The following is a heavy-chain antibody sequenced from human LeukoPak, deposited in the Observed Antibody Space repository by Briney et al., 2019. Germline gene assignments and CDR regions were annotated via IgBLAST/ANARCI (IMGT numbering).Heavy chain of an antibody. CDR1: GGTFSSYA. CDR3: ARWTGDCSSTSCYGGGFDD. D-gene: IGHD2-2*01. J-gene: IGHJ4*02. CDR2: IIPILGIA. Sequence: GASVKVSCKASGGTFSSYAISWVRQAPGQGLEWMGRIIPILGIANYAQKFQGRVTITADKSTSTAYMELSSLRSEDTAVYYCARWTGDCSSTSCYGGGFDDWGQGTLVTVSS. V-gene: IGHV1-69*04.